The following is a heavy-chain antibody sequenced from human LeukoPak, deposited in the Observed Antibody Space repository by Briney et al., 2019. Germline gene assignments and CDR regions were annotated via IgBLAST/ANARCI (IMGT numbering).Heavy chain of an antibody. D-gene: IGHD6-19*01. Sequence: GGFLRLSCAASGFTFSSYAMSWVRQAPGKGLEWVSAISGSGGSTYYADSVKGRFTISRDNSKNTLYLQMNSLRAEDTAVYYCAKGRRAVAGSPTDYWGQGTLVTVSS. CDR2: ISGSGGST. CDR1: GFTFSSYA. J-gene: IGHJ4*02. CDR3: AKGRRAVAGSPTDY. V-gene: IGHV3-23*01.